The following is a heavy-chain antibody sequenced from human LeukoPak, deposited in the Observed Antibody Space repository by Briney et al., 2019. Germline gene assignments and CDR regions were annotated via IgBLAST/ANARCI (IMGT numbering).Heavy chain of an antibody. V-gene: IGHV4-59*01. J-gene: IGHJ4*02. CDR1: GGSISSYY. Sequence: SETLSLTCTVSGGSISSYYWSWIRQSPGKGLEWIGYIHFSGSTNYNPSLKSRITISVDTSKNQFSLRLSSVTAADTAVYYCARAFWGAYFDYWGQGTLVTVSS. D-gene: IGHD3-16*01. CDR2: IHFSGST. CDR3: ARAFWGAYFDY.